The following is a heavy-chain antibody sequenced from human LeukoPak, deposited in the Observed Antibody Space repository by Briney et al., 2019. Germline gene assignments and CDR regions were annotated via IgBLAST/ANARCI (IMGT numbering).Heavy chain of an antibody. CDR3: ARGGGSGQFIWFDP. J-gene: IGHJ5*02. CDR2: ISAYNGNT. V-gene: IGHV1-18*04. CDR1: GYTFTGYY. Sequence: ASVKVPCKASGYTFTGYYMHWVRQAPGQGLEWMGWISAYNGNTNYAQKLQGRVTMTTDTSTSTAYMELTSLMSDDTAVYYCARGGGSGQFIWFDPWGQGALVTVAS. D-gene: IGHD3-10*01.